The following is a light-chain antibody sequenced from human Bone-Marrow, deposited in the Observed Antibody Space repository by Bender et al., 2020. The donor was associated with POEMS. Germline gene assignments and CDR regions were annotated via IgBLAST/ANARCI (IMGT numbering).Light chain of an antibody. Sequence: YVLTQSPSLSVAPGQTAAIPCGGNNIGSKSVHWYQQKPGQAPVMVVYDNADRAPGISDRFSGSKSGTSASLAITGLQSDDEAIYFCVAWDASLNGWVFGGGTKLTVL. V-gene: IGLV3-21*02. CDR2: DNA. CDR3: VAWDASLNGWV. J-gene: IGLJ3*02. CDR1: NIGSKS.